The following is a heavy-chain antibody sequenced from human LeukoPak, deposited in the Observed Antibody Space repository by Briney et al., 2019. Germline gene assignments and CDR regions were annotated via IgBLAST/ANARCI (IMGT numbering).Heavy chain of an antibody. CDR3: ARGIWKELRYFDWLLNY. V-gene: IGHV1-8*02. CDR2: MNPNSGNT. CDR1: GYTFTSYA. Sequence: GASVKVSCKASGYTFTSYAMNRVRQATGQGLEWMGWMNPNSGNTGYAQKFQGRVTMTRNTSISTAYMELSSLRSEDTAVYYCARGIWKELRYFDWLLNYWGQGTLVTVSS. D-gene: IGHD3-9*01. J-gene: IGHJ4*02.